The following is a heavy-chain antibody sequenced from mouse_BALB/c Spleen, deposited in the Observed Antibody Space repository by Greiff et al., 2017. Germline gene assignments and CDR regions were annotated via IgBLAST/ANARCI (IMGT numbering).Heavy chain of an antibody. CDR2: ISTYYGDA. V-gene: IGHV1S137*01. CDR3: ARDLLGYAMDY. J-gene: IGHJ4*01. CDR1: GYTFTDYA. Sequence: QVQLKQSGAELVRPGVSVKISCKGSGYTFTDYAMHWVKQSHAKSLEWIGVISTYYGDASYNQKFKGKATMTVDKSSSTAYMELARLTSEDSAIYYCARDLLGYAMDYWGQGTSVTVSS. D-gene: IGHD1-1*01.